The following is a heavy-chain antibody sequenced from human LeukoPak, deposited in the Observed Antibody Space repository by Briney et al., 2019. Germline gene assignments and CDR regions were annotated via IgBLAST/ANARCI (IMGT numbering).Heavy chain of an antibody. V-gene: IGHV6-1*01. CDR2: TYYRSKWYN. Sequence: SQTLSLTCAISGDSVSSKSVAWNRMRQSPSRGREWLGRTYYRSKWYNEYAVSVKSRITINSDTSKNQFSLQLNSVTPEDTAVYYCAHVSGYFDYWGQGTLVTVSP. D-gene: IGHD2-15*01. CDR3: AHVSGYFDY. J-gene: IGHJ4*02. CDR1: GDSVSSKSVA.